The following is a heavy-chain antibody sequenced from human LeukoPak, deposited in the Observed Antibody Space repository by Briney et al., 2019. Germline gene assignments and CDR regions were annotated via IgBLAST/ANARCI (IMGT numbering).Heavy chain of an antibody. V-gene: IGHV3-64D*06. CDR2: INTDGGST. D-gene: IGHD3-16*01. CDR3: VETMVTFGGLIRTDAFDI. CDR1: GFTFNNYA. J-gene: IGHJ3*02. Sequence: GGSLRLSRSASGFTFNNYAIHWVRHAPGGGVEYLSGINTDGGSTDYADSVKGRFTISRDNSTNTRYHQMNSLIPGDTAVEYCVETMVTFGGLIRTDAFDIWGQGTLVTISS.